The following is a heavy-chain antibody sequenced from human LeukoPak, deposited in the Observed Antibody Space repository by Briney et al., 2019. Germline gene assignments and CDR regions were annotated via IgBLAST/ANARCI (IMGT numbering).Heavy chain of an antibody. D-gene: IGHD6-13*01. Sequence: GGSLRLSCAASGFTVSSNYMSWVRQAPGKGLEWVSVIYSGGSTYYAGSVKGRFTISRDNSKNTLYLQMNSLRAEDTAVYYCAGIASAKYYYGMDVWGQGTTVTVSS. J-gene: IGHJ6*02. CDR2: IYSGGST. CDR3: AGIASAKYYYGMDV. V-gene: IGHV3-53*01. CDR1: GFTVSSNY.